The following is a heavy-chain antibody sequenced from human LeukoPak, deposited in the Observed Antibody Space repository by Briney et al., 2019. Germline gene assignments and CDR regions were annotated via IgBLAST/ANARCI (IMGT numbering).Heavy chain of an antibody. D-gene: IGHD6-19*01. Sequence: GGSLRLSCAASGLIFDDYTMHWVRQTPGKGLVWVSRINSDASVTTYADSVKGRFTISRDNAKNTLYLQMNSLRAEDTAVYYCARVTAVAGTSVGVDAWGQGILVTVS. J-gene: IGHJ4*02. CDR3: ARVTAVAGTSVGVDA. V-gene: IGHV3-74*01. CDR2: INSDASVT. CDR1: GLIFDDYT.